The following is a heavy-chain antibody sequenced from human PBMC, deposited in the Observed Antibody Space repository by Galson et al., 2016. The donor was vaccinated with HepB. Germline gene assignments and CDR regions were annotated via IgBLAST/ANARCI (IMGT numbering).Heavy chain of an antibody. CDR2: INPNSGAT. Sequence: SVKVSCKASGYTFSDNYMHWVRQAPGQGLEWMGWINPNSGATSYAPKFQGRLSMTRDTSISTAYMELRSLGSDDTAVYYCARGETGWDLLIGLWGQGTLVTVSS. D-gene: IGHD1-26*01. J-gene: IGHJ4*02. V-gene: IGHV1-2*02. CDR1: GYTFSDNY. CDR3: ARGETGWDLLIGL.